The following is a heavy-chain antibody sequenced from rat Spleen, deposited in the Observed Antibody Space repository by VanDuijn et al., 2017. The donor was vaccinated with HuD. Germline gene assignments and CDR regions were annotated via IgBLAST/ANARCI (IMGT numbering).Heavy chain of an antibody. CDR3: ARQDGSRDY. CDR2: ISYDGSST. V-gene: IGHV5-7*01. CDR1: GFTFSRYW. D-gene: IGHD1-12*02. Sequence: EVQLVESGGGLVQPGKSLKLSCVASGFTFSRYWMYWVRQAPKKGLEWVASISYDGSSTYYRDSVKGRFTISRDNAKSTLYLQMDSLRSEDTATCYCARQDGSRDYWGQGVMVTVSS. J-gene: IGHJ2*01.